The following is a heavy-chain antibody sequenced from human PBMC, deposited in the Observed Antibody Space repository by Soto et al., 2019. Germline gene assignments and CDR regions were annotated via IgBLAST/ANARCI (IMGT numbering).Heavy chain of an antibody. Sequence: GGSLRLSCAASGFTFSSYGMHWVRQAPGKGLEWVAVIWYDGSNKYYADSVKGRFTISRDNSKNTLYLQMNSLRAEDTAVYYCARDLKREVPTLDVWGQGTTVTVSS. D-gene: IGHD2-2*01. CDR1: GFTFSSYG. V-gene: IGHV3-33*01. J-gene: IGHJ6*02. CDR2: IWYDGSNK. CDR3: ARDLKREVPTLDV.